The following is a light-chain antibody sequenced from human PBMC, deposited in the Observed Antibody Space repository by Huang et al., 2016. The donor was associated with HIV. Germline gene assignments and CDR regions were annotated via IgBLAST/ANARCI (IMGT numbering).Light chain of an antibody. Sequence: DIQMTQSPSSLSAFIGDRVTITCRASQTISSHLNWYQQKPGKAPKLLMYAASTLQSGVPSRFSGSGSGTDFTLTISSLQAEDFATYYCQQSYSTPITFGGGTKVEIK. V-gene: IGKV1-39*01. CDR1: QTISSH. CDR3: QQSYSTPIT. CDR2: AAS. J-gene: IGKJ4*01.